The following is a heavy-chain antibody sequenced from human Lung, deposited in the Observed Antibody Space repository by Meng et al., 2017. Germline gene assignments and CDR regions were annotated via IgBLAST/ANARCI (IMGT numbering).Heavy chain of an antibody. CDR1: GGSISTSGYY. CDR3: VRSSAWVRTGFDP. CDR2: IGHSGFT. D-gene: IGHD6-19*01. J-gene: IGHJ5*02. Sequence: LQGPGAGLGKPSGALSLTCSVSGGSISTSGYYWGWIRQPPGKGLEWIGSIGHSGFTYYTPSLKSRVAVSLDTSKSQFSLMLTSVTAADTAVYYCVRSSAWVRTGFDPWGQGTLVTVSS. V-gene: IGHV4-39*01.